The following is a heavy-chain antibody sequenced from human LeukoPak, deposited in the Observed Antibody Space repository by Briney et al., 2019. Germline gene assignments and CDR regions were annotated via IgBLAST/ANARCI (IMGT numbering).Heavy chain of an antibody. CDR1: GFTFSSYA. CDR3: ARGAVLYYYYMDV. Sequence: PGRSLRLSCAASGFTFSSYAMHWVRQAPGKGLEWVAVISYDGSNKYYADSVKGRFTISRDNSKNTLYLQMNSLRAEDTAVYYCARGAVLYYYYMDVWGKGTTVTVSS. CDR2: ISYDGSNK. V-gene: IGHV3-30*01. D-gene: IGHD2-15*01. J-gene: IGHJ6*03.